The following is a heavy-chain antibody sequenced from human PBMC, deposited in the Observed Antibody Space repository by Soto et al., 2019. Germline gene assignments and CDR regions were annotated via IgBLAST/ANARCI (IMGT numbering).Heavy chain of an antibody. J-gene: IGHJ3*02. V-gene: IGHV1-8*02. D-gene: IGHD6-13*01. CDR2: MNPKNDNT. CDR3: ARSDGIALAYDI. Sequence: ASVQVSSKPSAYSYTSYDIICMRRAPGQGLEWMGWMNPKNDNTASGQRFQGRVTLTRNTSITTAYMELTSLTSEDTAVYFCARSDGIALAYDIWGQGTMVTVSS. CDR1: AYSYTSYD.